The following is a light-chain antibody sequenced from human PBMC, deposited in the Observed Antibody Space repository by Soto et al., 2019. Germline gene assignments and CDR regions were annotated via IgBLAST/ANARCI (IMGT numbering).Light chain of an antibody. Sequence: DIQMTQSPSTLSASVGDTVTVTCRASQSVSGWLAWYQQKPGKAPKFLIYAASTLQSGVPSRFSGSGSGTEFTLTISSLQPDDFATYYCQQYNSYWTFGQGTKVDIK. CDR1: QSVSGW. V-gene: IGKV1-5*01. CDR3: QQYNSYWT. CDR2: AAS. J-gene: IGKJ1*01.